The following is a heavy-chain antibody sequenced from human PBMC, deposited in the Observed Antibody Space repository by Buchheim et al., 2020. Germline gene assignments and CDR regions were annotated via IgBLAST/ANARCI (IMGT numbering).Heavy chain of an antibody. D-gene: IGHD6-13*01. CDR2: IWYDGSNK. J-gene: IGHJ4*02. CDR1: GFTFSSYG. Sequence: QVQLVESGGGVVQPGRSLRLSCAASGFTFSSYGMHWVRQAPGKGLEWVAVIWYDGSNKYYADSVKGRFTISRDNSKNKLYLQMNSLRAEDTAVYYCARDLGTAAGFDYWGQGTL. V-gene: IGHV3-33*01. CDR3: ARDLGTAAGFDY.